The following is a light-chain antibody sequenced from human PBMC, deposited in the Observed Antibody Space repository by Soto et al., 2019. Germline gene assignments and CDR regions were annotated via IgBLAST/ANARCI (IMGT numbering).Light chain of an antibody. J-gene: IGLJ2*01. CDR3: SSYATNNAQL. CDR1: NSDIGRYNY. CDR2: DVS. V-gene: IGLV2-14*03. Sequence: QSVLTQPASVSGTPGQSITVSCIGTNSDIGRYNYVSWYQQHPGRPPKLIIRDVSSRPSGVPARFSGSKSGSSASLTISVLQLEDEAYYFCSSYATNNAQLFGGGTKLTVL.